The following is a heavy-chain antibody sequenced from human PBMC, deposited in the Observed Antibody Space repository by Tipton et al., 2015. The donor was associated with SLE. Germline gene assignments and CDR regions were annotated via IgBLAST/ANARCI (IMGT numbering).Heavy chain of an antibody. J-gene: IGHJ6*02. V-gene: IGHV3-23*01. CDR2: LSGSGYST. Sequence: SLRLSCAASGFTFSSCGMSWVRQAPGKGLEWVSALSGSGYSTYYADSVRGRFTISRDNSKNTLYLQMNSLRAEDTAVYYCAKHHLGSSYSGMDVWGQGTTVTVSS. D-gene: IGHD6-6*01. CDR3: AKHHLGSSYSGMDV. CDR1: GFTFSSCG.